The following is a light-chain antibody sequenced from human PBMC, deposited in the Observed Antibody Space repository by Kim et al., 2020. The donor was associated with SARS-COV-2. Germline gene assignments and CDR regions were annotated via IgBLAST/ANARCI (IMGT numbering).Light chain of an antibody. V-gene: IGKV1-5*01. CDR2: DAS. Sequence: ASVGDRVTITCLASQSISGWLAWYQQKPGKAPSLLIFDASTLESGVPSRFYGSGSGTEFTLTITSLQPDDFATYYCQQYKSNSVTFGGGTKVDIK. CDR3: QQYKSNSVT. CDR1: QSISGW. J-gene: IGKJ4*01.